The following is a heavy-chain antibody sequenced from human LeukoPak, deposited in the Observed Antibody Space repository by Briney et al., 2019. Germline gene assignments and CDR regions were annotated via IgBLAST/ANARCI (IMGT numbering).Heavy chain of an antibody. CDR2: ISDSGGST. J-gene: IGHJ4*02. Sequence: GGSLRLSCSASGFPFSSYAMHWVRQAPGKGLEYVSAISDSGGSTYYADSVKGRFTISRDNSKNTLYLQMSSLRAEDTAVYYCAKDERSANRGSYGDFDYWGQGTLVSVSS. D-gene: IGHD1-26*01. CDR3: AKDERSANRGSYGDFDY. V-gene: IGHV3-64D*09. CDR1: GFPFSSYA.